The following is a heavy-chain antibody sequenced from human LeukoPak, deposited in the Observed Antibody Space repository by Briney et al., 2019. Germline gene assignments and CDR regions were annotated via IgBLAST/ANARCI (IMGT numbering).Heavy chain of an antibody. CDR2: IIPIFGTA. J-gene: IGHJ4*02. CDR1: GYTFTGYH. V-gene: IGHV1-69*13. CDR3: ARTEVAATRAESPLGY. D-gene: IGHD2-15*01. Sequence: SVKVSCKASGYTFTGYHMHWVRQAPGQGLEWMGGIIPIFGTANYAQKFQGRVTITADESTSTAYMELSSLRSEDTAVYYCARTEVAATRAESPLGYWGQGTLVTVSS.